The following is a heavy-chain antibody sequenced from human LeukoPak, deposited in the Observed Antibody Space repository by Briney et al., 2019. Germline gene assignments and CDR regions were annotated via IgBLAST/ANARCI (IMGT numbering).Heavy chain of an antibody. CDR1: GGTFSSYA. J-gene: IGHJ4*02. V-gene: IGHV1-69*04. CDR2: IIPILGIA. Sequence: ASVKVSCKGSGGTFSSYAISWVRQAPGQGLEWMGRIIPILGIANYAQKFQGRVTITADKSTSTAYMELSSLRSEDTAVYYCAREPRYSGSYLDYWGQGTLVTVSS. CDR3: AREPRYSGSYLDY. D-gene: IGHD1-26*01.